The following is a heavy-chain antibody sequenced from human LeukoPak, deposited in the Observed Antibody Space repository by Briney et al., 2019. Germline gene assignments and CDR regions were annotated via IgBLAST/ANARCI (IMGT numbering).Heavy chain of an antibody. J-gene: IGHJ4*02. D-gene: IGHD5-18*01. CDR2: IRYDGSNK. V-gene: IGHV3-30*02. CDR3: ARDGYSYDPFDY. Sequence: PGGSLRLSCAASGFTFSSYGMHWVRQAPGKGLEWVAFIRYDGSNKYYADSVKGRFTISRDNSKNTLYLQMNSLRAEDTAVYYCARDGYSYDPFDYWGQGTLVTVSS. CDR1: GFTFSSYG.